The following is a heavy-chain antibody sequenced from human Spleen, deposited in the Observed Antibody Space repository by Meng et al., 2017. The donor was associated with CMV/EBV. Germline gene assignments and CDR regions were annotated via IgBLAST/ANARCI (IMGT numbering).Heavy chain of an antibody. CDR1: GYPFSAYD. J-gene: IGHJ5*02. Sequence: LRLACAASGYPFSAYDMSWSRQAPGKGLEWVPYISSSGSTVYYADSVKGRFTISRDNAKNSLYLQMNSLRAEDTAVYYCARETPSFDPWGQGTLVTVSS. CDR2: ISSSGSTV. V-gene: IGHV3-11*01. CDR3: ARETPSFDP.